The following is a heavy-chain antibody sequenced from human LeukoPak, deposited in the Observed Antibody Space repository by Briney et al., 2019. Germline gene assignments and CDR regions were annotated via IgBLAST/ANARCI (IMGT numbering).Heavy chain of an antibody. J-gene: IGHJ6*02. D-gene: IGHD4-17*01. CDR2: IYYSRTT. CDR1: GGSISYYY. Sequence: KPSETLSLTCTVSGGSISYYYWSWIRQSPGKGLEWIGYIYYSRTTNYNPSLKSRVTISVDTSKNQFSLQLRSVTAADTAVYYCAREDPQTTVPEGMDVWGQGTTVTVSS. V-gene: IGHV4-59*01. CDR3: AREDPQTTVPEGMDV.